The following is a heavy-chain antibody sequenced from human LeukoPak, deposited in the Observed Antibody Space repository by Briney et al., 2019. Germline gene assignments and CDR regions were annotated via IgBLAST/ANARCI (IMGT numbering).Heavy chain of an antibody. CDR1: GGSISSYY. CDR2: IHYSGST. D-gene: IGHD6-13*01. V-gene: IGHV4-59*01. CDR3: ARGGSSSSWPFYY. J-gene: IGHJ4*02. Sequence: SETLSLTCTVSGGSISSYYWSWIRQPPGKALEWIGYIHYSGSTNYNPSLKSRVTMSVDTSKNQFSLKLTSVTAADTAVYYCARGGSSSSWPFYYWGQGTLVTVSS.